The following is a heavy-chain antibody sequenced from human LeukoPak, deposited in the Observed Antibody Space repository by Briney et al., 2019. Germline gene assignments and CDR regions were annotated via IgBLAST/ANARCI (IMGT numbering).Heavy chain of an antibody. D-gene: IGHD2-21*02. CDR2: INTDNGNT. CDR3: ARMACTGDCYRFDP. J-gene: IGHJ5*02. V-gene: IGHV1-18*01. Sequence: ASVKVSCKASGYTFNTYGISWVRQAPGQRPEWMGWINTDNGNTKYAQKFQGRVTMTTDTSTSTAYMELSSLRSDDTAVYCCARMACTGDCYRFDPWGQGTLVTVSS. CDR1: GYTFNTYG.